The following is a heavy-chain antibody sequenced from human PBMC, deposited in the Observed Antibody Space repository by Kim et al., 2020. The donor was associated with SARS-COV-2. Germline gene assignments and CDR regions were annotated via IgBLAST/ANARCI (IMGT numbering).Heavy chain of an antibody. D-gene: IGHD4-17*01. V-gene: IGHV4-59*13. CDR3: AGRYYGDSPYYYYGMDV. Sequence: SETLSLTCTVSGGSISSYYWSWIRQPPGKGLEWIGYIYYSGSTNYNPSLKSRVTISVDTSKNQFSLKLSSVTAADTAVYYCAGRYYGDSPYYYYGMDVWGQGTTVTVSS. J-gene: IGHJ6*02. CDR1: GGSISSYY. CDR2: IYYSGST.